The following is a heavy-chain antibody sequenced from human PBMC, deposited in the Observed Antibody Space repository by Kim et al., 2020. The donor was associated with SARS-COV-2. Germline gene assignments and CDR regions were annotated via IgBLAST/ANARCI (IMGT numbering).Heavy chain of an antibody. D-gene: IGHD2-2*01. CDR3: AKGRDIVVVRSYGMDV. V-gene: IGHV3-23*01. CDR2: ISGSGGST. J-gene: IGHJ6*02. Sequence: GGSLRLSCAASGFTFSSYAMSWVRQAPGKGLEWVSAISGSGGSTYYADSVKGRFTISRDNSKNTLYLQMNSLRAEDTAVYYCAKGRDIVVVRSYGMDVWGQGTTVTVSS. CDR1: GFTFSSYA.